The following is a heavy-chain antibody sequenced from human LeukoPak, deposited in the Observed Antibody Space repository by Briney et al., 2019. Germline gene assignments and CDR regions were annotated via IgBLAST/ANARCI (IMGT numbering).Heavy chain of an antibody. CDR1: GGSISSNY. D-gene: IGHD5-18*01. V-gene: IGHV4-59*01. J-gene: IGHJ6*03. CDR3: ARDYSSGGYSYKYYYMDV. Sequence: PSETLSLTCTVSGGSISSNYWSWIRQPPGKGLEWIGYIYYSGSTNYNPSLKSRVTISVDTSKNQFSLKLSSVTAADTAVYYCARDYSSGGYSYKYYYMDVWGKGTTVTVSS. CDR2: IYYSGST.